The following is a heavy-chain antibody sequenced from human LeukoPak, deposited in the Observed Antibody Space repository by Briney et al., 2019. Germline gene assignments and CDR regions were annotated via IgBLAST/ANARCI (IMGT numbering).Heavy chain of an antibody. D-gene: IGHD3-22*01. CDR3: AKGQGDYYDSSGYYPPLGY. CDR1: GFTFDDYA. V-gene: IGHV3-9*01. CDR2: ISWNSGSI. J-gene: IGHJ4*02. Sequence: PGRSLRLSCAASGFTFDDYAMHWVRQAPGKGLEWVSGISWNSGSIGYADSVKGRFTISRDNAKNSLYLQMNSLRAEDTALYYCAKGQGDYYDSSGYYPPLGYWGQGTLVTVSS.